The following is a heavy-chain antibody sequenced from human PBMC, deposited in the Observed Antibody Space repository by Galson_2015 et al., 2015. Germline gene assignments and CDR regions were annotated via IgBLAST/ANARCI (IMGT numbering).Heavy chain of an antibody. J-gene: IGHJ3*02. CDR2: IYYSGST. V-gene: IGHV4-61*01. D-gene: IGHD6-13*01. CDR3: ARELSSSRVDI. Sequence: ETLSLTCTVSGGSVSSGSYYWSWIRQPPGKGLEWIGYIYYSGSTNYNPSLKSRVTISVDTSKNQFSLKLSSVTAADTAVYYCARELSSSRVDIWGQGTMVTVSS. CDR1: GGSVSSGSYY.